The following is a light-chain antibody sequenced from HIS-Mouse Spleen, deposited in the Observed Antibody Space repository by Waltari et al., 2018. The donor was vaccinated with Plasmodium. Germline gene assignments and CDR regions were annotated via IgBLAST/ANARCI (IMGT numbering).Light chain of an antibody. J-gene: IGKJ2*01. CDR3: QQYYSFPYT. V-gene: IGKV1D-8*02. Sequence: AIWMTQSPSLLSASTGDRVTIRCRMSQGISSYLAWYQQKPGKAPEPLIHAAFTLQSRVPSRFSGNGSGTDFTLTLSFPQSEGFATYYCQQYYSFPYTFGQGTKLEIK. CDR2: AAF. CDR1: QGISSY.